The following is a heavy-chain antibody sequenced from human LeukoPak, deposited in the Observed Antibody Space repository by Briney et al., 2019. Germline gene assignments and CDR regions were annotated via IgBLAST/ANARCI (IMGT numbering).Heavy chain of an antibody. Sequence: GRSLRLSCAASGFTFDDYAMHWVRQAPGKGLEWVSGISWNSNSIGYADSVKGRFTISRDNAKNSLYLQMNSLRAEDTALYYCAKDKVGYSYIFDYWGQGTLVTVSS. V-gene: IGHV3-9*01. D-gene: IGHD5-18*01. CDR2: ISWNSNSI. CDR1: GFTFDDYA. J-gene: IGHJ4*02. CDR3: AKDKVGYSYIFDY.